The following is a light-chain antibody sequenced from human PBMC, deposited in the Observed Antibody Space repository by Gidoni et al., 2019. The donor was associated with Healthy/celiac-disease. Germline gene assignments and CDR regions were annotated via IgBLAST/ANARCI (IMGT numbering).Light chain of an antibody. V-gene: IGKV1-33*01. CDR2: DAS. CDR3: QQYDNLPRST. Sequence: DIQMTQSPSSLSASVGDRVTITCQASQDISNYLNWYQQKPGKAPKLLIYDASNLETGVLSRFSGSGSGTDFTFTISSLQPEDIATYYCQQYDNLPRSTFXQXTKLEIK. J-gene: IGKJ2*02. CDR1: QDISNY.